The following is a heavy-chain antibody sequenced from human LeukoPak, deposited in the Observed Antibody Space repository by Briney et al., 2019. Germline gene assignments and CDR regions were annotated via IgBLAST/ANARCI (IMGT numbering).Heavy chain of an antibody. CDR2: ISPDSGDT. CDR3: ARFLGSGWYTDFDY. CDR1: ASTFTAYY. V-gene: IGHV1-2*02. D-gene: IGHD6-19*01. Sequence: GASVKVSCKASASTFTAYYFHWVRQAPGQGLEWMGWISPDSGDTNFAQKFQGRVTMTRDTPISTAYMELSRLRSDDTAVYYCARFLGSGWYTDFDYWGQGTLVTVSS. J-gene: IGHJ4*02.